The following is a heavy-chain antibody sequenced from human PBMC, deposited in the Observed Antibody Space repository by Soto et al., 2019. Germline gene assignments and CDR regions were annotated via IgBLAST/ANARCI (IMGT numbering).Heavy chain of an antibody. CDR2: ISGSGGST. V-gene: IGHV3-23*01. J-gene: IGHJ4*02. Sequence: EVQLLESGGGLVQPGGSLRLSCAASGFTFSSYAMSWVRQAPGKGLEWVSAISGSGGSTYYADSVKGRFTISRDNSKNTLYLQMNSLRAEDTAVYYCAKDLGQQWLVHHYLDYWGQGTLVTVSS. CDR3: AKDLGQQWLVHHYLDY. D-gene: IGHD6-19*01. CDR1: GFTFSSYA.